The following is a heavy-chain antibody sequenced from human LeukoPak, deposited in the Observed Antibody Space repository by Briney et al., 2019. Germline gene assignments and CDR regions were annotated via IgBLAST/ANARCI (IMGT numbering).Heavy chain of an antibody. Sequence: SDTLSLTCSVSGGSLSNYYWTWLRRPPGKGLEWIGYIYSSGSANYNPSLKSRVNISIDTSEIQFSLKLSSVTAADTAVYYCARRSWVSDFDYWGQGALVTVSS. CDR1: GGSLSNYY. V-gene: IGHV4-59*07. CDR3: ARRSWVSDFDY. CDR2: IYSSGSA. J-gene: IGHJ4*02. D-gene: IGHD1-26*01.